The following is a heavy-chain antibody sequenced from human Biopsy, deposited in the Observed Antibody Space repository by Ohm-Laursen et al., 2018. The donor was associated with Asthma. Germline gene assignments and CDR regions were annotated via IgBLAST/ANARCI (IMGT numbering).Heavy chain of an antibody. CDR2: INSVFGTT. V-gene: IGHV1-69*13. CDR1: GGTFNTYV. J-gene: IGHJ4*02. Sequence: ASVKVSCQSLGGTFNTYVIGWVRQAPGQGLEWMGGINSVFGTTTYPQKFQDRVTITADDSTSTVYMELSSLRSEDTAVYYCARKAGSCISRTCYSLDFWGQGTLVTVSS. CDR3: ARKAGSCISRTCYSLDF. D-gene: IGHD2-2*01.